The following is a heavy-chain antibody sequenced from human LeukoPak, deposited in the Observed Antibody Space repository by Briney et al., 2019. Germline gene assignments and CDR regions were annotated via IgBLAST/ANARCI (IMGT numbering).Heavy chain of an antibody. V-gene: IGHV3-7*01. CDR3: AREQDSDYYDSSGYIFDY. J-gene: IGHJ4*02. CDR1: GFTFSSYW. D-gene: IGHD3-22*01. Sequence: GGSLGLSCAASGFTFSSYWMSWVRQAPGKGLEWVANIKQDGSEKYYVDSVKGRFTISRDNAKNSLYLQMNSLRAEDTAVYYCAREQDSDYYDSSGYIFDYWGQGTLVTVSS. CDR2: IKQDGSEK.